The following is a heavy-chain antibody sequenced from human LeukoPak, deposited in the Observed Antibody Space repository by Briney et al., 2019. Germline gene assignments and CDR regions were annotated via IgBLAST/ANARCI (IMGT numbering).Heavy chain of an antibody. CDR1: GYSISSGYY. Sequence: SETLSLTCAVSGYSISSGYYWGWIRQPPGKGLEWIGSIYHSGSTYYNPSLKSRVTISVDTSKNQFSLKLSSVTAADTAVYYCALGYCSSTSCYENFDYWGKGTLVTVSS. V-gene: IGHV4-38-2*01. D-gene: IGHD2-2*01. J-gene: IGHJ4*02. CDR3: ALGYCSSTSCYENFDY. CDR2: IYHSGST.